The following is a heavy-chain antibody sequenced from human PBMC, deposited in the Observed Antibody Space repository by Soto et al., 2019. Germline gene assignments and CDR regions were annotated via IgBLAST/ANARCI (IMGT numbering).Heavy chain of an antibody. V-gene: IGHV4-39*01. CDR2: MYYSGST. J-gene: IGHJ4*01. D-gene: IGHD5-12*01. CDR3: ARRPRGLGIDY. Sequence: QLQLQESGPGLVKPSETLSLTCIVSGGSISNSNHYWGWIRQPPGKGLEWIGSMYYSGSTYYNPSLKSRVTLSIDTSKNRFSLNLSSVTASDTSVYYCARRPRGLGIDYWGHGILVTVSS. CDR1: GGSISNSNHY.